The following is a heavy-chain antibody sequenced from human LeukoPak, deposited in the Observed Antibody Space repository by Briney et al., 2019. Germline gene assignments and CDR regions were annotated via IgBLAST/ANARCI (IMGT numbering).Heavy chain of an antibody. Sequence: PSETLSLTCTVSGGSFNRYYWSWIRQPPGKGLEWIGYIYYSGSTNYNPSLKSRVTMSVDTSKNQFSLKLSSVTAADTAVYYCARDGYSHQYNWFDPWGQGTLVTVSS. J-gene: IGHJ5*02. V-gene: IGHV4-59*12. CDR3: ARDGYSHQYNWFDP. CDR2: IYYSGST. D-gene: IGHD4-4*01. CDR1: GGSFNRYY.